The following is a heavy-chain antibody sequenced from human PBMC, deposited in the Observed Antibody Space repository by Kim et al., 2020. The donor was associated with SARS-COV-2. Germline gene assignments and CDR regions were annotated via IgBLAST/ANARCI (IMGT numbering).Heavy chain of an antibody. Sequence: SETLSLTCTVSGGSISSSSYYWGRIRQPPGKGLEWLGSIYYSGSTYYNSSLKSRVTISVDTSKNQFSQKLSSVTAADTVGYYCARLKAGTTNYFDYWGQGTMVTVSS. CDR1: GGSISSSSYY. CDR3: ARLKAGTTNYFDY. V-gene: IGHV4-39*01. D-gene: IGHD6-19*01. CDR2: IYYSGST. J-gene: IGHJ4*02.